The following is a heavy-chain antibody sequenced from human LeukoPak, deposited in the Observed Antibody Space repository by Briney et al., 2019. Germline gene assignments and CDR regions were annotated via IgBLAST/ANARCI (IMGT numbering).Heavy chain of an antibody. CDR1: GYTFTGYY. Sequence: ASVKVSCKASGYTFTGYYMHWVRQAPGQGLEWMGWINPNSGGTNYAQKLQGRVTMTTDTSTSTAYMELRSLRSDDTAVYYCARAHDLKYYYDSSGSPSWFDPWGQGTLVTVSS. CDR3: ARAHDLKYYYDSSGSPSWFDP. D-gene: IGHD3-22*01. J-gene: IGHJ5*02. CDR2: INPNSGGT. V-gene: IGHV1-2*02.